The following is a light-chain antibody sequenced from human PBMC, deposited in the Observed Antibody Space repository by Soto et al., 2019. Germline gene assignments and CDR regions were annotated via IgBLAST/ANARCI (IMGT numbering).Light chain of an antibody. CDR1: QSVSSD. Sequence: EIVLTQSPGTLSLSPGERATLSCRASQSVSSDLAWYQQKPGQAPRLLIYGASTRATGIAARFSGSGSGTEFALTISSLQSEDFAVYYCQQFKNWPWTFGQGTKVDIK. J-gene: IGKJ1*01. CDR2: GAS. CDR3: QQFKNWPWT. V-gene: IGKV3-15*01.